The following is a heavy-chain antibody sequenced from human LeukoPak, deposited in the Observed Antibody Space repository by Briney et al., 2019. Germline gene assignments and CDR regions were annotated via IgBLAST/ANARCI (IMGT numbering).Heavy chain of an antibody. D-gene: IGHD6-13*01. CDR3: ARGNRLYSSSWSSLPFDI. CDR1: GYTFTSCD. V-gene: IGHV1-8*01. Sequence: ASVKVSCKASGYTFTSCDINWVRQAAGQGLEWMGWMNPNSGYTGYAQKFQGRVTMTRSTSVSTAYMDLSSLRSEDTAVYYCARGNRLYSSSWSSLPFDIWGQGTMVTVSS. J-gene: IGHJ3*02. CDR2: MNPNSGYT.